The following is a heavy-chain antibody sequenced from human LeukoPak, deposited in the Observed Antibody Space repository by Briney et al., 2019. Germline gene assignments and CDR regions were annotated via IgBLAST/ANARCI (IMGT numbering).Heavy chain of an antibody. CDR2: ITWDGGST. CDR3: AKGKNTGSYLSHVDY. J-gene: IGHJ4*02. CDR1: GFTFDDYT. Sequence: GGSLRLSCAASGFTFDDYTMHWVRQAPGKGQEWVSLITWDGGSTYYADSVKGRFTISRDNSKNSLYLQMNSLRTEDTALYYCAKGKNTGSYLSHVDYWGQGTLVTVSS. V-gene: IGHV3-43*01. D-gene: IGHD3-10*01.